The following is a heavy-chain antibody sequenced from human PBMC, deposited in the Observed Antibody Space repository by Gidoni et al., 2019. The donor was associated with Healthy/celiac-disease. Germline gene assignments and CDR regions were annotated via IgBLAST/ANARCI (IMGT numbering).Heavy chain of an antibody. Sequence: EVQLVESGGGLVQPGGSLRLSCAASGFTFSSYAMSWVRQAPGKGREWVSAISGSGGSTYYADSVKGRFTISRDNSKNTLYLQMNSLRAEDTAVYYCAKVLGIVGATTHWYFDLWGRGTLVTVSS. CDR3: AKVLGIVGATTHWYFDL. D-gene: IGHD1-26*01. CDR2: ISGSGGST. J-gene: IGHJ2*01. V-gene: IGHV3-23*04. CDR1: GFTFSSYA.